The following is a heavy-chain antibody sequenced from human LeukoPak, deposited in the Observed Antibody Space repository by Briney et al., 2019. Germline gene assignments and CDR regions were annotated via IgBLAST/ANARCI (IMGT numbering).Heavy chain of an antibody. V-gene: IGHV3-33*01. D-gene: IGHD4-17*01. Sequence: PGGSLRLSCAASGFTFSSYGMHWVRQAPGKGLEWVAVIWYDGSNKYYADSVKGRFTISRDNSKNTLYLQMNSLRAEDTAVYYCAREGGDYVRYFDYWGQGTLVTVSS. CDR2: IWYDGSNK. CDR3: AREGGDYVRYFDY. J-gene: IGHJ4*02. CDR1: GFTFSSYG.